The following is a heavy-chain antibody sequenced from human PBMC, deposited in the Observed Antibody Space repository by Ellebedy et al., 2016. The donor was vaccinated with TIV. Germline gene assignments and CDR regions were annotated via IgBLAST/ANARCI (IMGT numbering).Heavy chain of an antibody. CDR2: IYFSGNT. D-gene: IGHD3-10*01. Sequence: MPSETLSLTCTVSGGSVTTDNLYWAWVRQPPGKGLQWIGSIYFSGNTFYSPSLKCRVTVSVYKSRNQFSLKMTSVTAADTALYFCASNSGSDSFHFGMNVWGQGTTVTVSS. CDR3: ASNSGSDSFHFGMNV. J-gene: IGHJ6*02. CDR1: GGSVTTDNLY. V-gene: IGHV4-39*01.